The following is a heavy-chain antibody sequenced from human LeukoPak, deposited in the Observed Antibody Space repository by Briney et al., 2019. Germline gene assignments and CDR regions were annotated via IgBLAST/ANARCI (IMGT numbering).Heavy chain of an antibody. CDR2: IYYSGST. CDR1: GGSISSYY. J-gene: IGHJ4*02. CDR3: ARIGHEDYYFDY. V-gene: IGHV4-59*01. Sequence: SETLSLTCTVSGGSISSYYWSWIRQPPGKGLEWIGYIYYSGSTNYNPSLKSRVTVSVDTSKNQFSLKLSSVTAADTAVYYCARIGHEDYYFDYWGQGTLVTVSS.